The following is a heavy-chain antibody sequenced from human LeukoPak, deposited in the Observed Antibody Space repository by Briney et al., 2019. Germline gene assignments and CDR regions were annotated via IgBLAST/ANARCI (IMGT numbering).Heavy chain of an antibody. D-gene: IGHD5-12*01. CDR1: GGSISSGSYY. CDR2: IYYSGST. Sequence: SETLSLTCTVSGGSISSGSYYWGWIRQPPGKGLEWIGSIYYSGSTYCNPSLKSRVTISVDTSKNQFSLKLSSVTAADTAVYYCARDGYSGYDQHDAFDIWGQGTMVTVSS. CDR3: ARDGYSGYDQHDAFDI. J-gene: IGHJ3*02. V-gene: IGHV4-39*07.